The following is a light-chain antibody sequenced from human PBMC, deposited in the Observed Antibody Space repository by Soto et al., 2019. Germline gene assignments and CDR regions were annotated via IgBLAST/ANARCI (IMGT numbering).Light chain of an antibody. J-gene: IGKJ2*01. Sequence: EIVLTQSPGTLSLSPGERATLSCRASQSVINNRLAWYQQKSGQAPRLLIYGASTRATGIPDRFSGSGSGTEFTLTISRLEPEDFAVYHCQQYGPPALYTFGQGTKLEIK. CDR3: QQYGPPALYT. CDR2: GAS. CDR1: QSVINNR. V-gene: IGKV3-20*01.